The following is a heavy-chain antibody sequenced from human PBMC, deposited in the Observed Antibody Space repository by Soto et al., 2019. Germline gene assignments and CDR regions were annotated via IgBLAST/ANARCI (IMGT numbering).Heavy chain of an antibody. CDR2: ISSGAITI. V-gene: IGHV3-11*01. D-gene: IGHD6-6*01. CDR3: AGQYSSSSVEF. CDR1: GFTFSDYC. J-gene: IGHJ4*02. Sequence: PGGSLRLSCAASGFTFSDYCMNWIRQAPGKGLEWVSYISSGAITIYYADSVKGRFTISRDNAKNSLYLQMNSLRAEDTAVYYCAGQYSSSSVEFWGQGTLVTVSS.